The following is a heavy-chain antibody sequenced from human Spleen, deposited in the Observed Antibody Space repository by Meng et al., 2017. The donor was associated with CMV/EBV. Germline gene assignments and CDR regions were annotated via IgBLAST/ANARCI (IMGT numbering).Heavy chain of an antibody. CDR3: ARGSAVFWWRSPELWFDP. Sequence: GGSLRLSCATSGLRFDDCAMDWVRQVPGRGLEWVSAIGTAGDTYYPGSVKGRFTISREDAKNSLYLQMNSLRAGDTAVYYCARGSAVFWWRSPELWFDPWGQGTLVTVSS. CDR2: IGTAGDT. V-gene: IGHV3-13*01. J-gene: IGHJ5*02. CDR1: GLRFDDCA. D-gene: IGHD2-21*01.